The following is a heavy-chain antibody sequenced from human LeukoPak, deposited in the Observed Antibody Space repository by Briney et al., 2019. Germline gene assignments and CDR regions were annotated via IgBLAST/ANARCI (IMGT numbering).Heavy chain of an antibody. CDR1: GFTFSNYA. CDR2: ISPSGSTS. Sequence: PGGSLRLSCAASGFTFSNYAMTWVRQAPGKGLEWVSFISPSGSTSYYADSVKGRFTISRDNSKNTLYLQLNSLSAEDTAVYYCAKRRSTTFCCPYSYFYMDAWGKGTTVTVSS. J-gene: IGHJ6*03. CDR3: AKRRSTTFCCPYSYFYMDA. D-gene: IGHD2/OR15-2a*01. V-gene: IGHV3-23*01.